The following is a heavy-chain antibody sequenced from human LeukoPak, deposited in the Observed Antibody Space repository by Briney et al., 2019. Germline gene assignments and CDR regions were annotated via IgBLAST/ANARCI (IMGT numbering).Heavy chain of an antibody. CDR2: INPNSGGT. CDR1: GYTFTGYY. CDR3: ARVGVPAAGWFDP. D-gene: IGHD2-2*01. V-gene: IGHV1-2*02. J-gene: IGHJ5*02. Sequence: VASVKVSRKASGYTFTGYYMHWVRQAPGQGLEWMGWINPNSGGTNYAQKFQGRVTMTRDTSISTAYMELSRLRSDDTAVYYCARVGVPAAGWFDPWGQGTLVTVSS.